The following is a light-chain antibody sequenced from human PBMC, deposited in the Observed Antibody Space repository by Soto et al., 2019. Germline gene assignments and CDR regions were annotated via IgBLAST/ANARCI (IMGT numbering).Light chain of an antibody. CDR2: DAS. Sequence: IQLTQSPSSLSASVGDRVTVTCRASDDITNYSAWYQQKAGKAPKLLIYDASTLYSGVPSRFSGSGSGTDFTLNISGLQPEDFATYYCQQLSRYPSTFGGGTKVDIK. J-gene: IGKJ4*01. CDR1: DDITNY. CDR3: QQLSRYPST. V-gene: IGKV1-9*01.